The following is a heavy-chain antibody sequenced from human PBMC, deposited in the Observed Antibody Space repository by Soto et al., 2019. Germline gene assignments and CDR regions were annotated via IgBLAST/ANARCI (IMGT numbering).Heavy chain of an antibody. CDR1: GVTFKDYG. D-gene: IGHD3-16*01. V-gene: IGHV3-30*03. J-gene: IGHJ2*01. Sequence: PGGSLRLSCGAPGVTFKDYGMHWVRQAPGKGLEWVAVISYDGKQTYYADSVKGRFTISKDKSKRTLFLQTNSLRVDDTAVYYCARDGWGSNWYFDLWGRGTLVTVSS. CDR3: ARDGWGSNWYFDL. CDR2: ISYDGKQT.